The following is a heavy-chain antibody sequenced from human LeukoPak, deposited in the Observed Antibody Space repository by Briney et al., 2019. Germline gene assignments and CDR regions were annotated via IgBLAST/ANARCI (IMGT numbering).Heavy chain of an antibody. CDR1: GFTFSSYA. J-gene: IGHJ4*02. Sequence: GGSLRLSCAASGFTFSSYAMSWVRQPPGKGLEWVSAISGSGGSTYYADSVKGRFTISRDNSKNTLYLQMNSLRAEDTAVYYCAKQLAYCGGDCYAPEYYFDYWGQGTLVTVSS. D-gene: IGHD2-21*02. CDR2: ISGSGGST. CDR3: AKQLAYCGGDCYAPEYYFDY. V-gene: IGHV3-23*01.